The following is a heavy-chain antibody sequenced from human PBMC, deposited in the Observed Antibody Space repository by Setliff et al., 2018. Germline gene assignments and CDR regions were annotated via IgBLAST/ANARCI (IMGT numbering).Heavy chain of an antibody. CDR2: VYYSGTT. CDR1: VDSISSSTYY. Sequence: PSETLSLTCTVSVDSISSSTYYWGWIRQPPGKGLEWIGSVYYSGTTKYNPSLGSRVTISVDASKNQFSLKLSSVTAADTAVYYCARGRNIAARLLASWGQGTLVTVSS. D-gene: IGHD6-6*01. CDR3: ARGRNIAARLLAS. V-gene: IGHV4-39*01. J-gene: IGHJ4*02.